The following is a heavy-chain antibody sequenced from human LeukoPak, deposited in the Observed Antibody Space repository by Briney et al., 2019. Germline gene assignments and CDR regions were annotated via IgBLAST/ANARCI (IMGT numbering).Heavy chain of an antibody. CDR3: ARHASGWAHLFDY. D-gene: IGHD6-19*01. J-gene: IGHJ4*02. CDR1: GGSISSYY. CDR2: IYYSGST. Sequence: SETLSLPCTVSGGSISSYYWSWIRQPPGKGLEWIGYIYYSGSTNYNPSLKSRVTISVDTSKNQFSLKLSSVTAADTAVYYCARHASGWAHLFDYWGQGTLVTVSS. V-gene: IGHV4-59*08.